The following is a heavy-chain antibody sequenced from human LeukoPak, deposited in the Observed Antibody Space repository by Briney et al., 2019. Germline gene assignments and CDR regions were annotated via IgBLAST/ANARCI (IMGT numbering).Heavy chain of an antibody. CDR3: ASITMVRGRFRTYYYGMDV. J-gene: IGHJ6*02. V-gene: IGHV3-23*01. Sequence: GGSLRLSCAASGFTFSSYAMSWVRQAPGKGLEWVSAISGSGGSTYYADSVKGRFTISRDNAKNSLYLQMNSLRAEDTAVYYCASITMVRGRFRTYYYGMDVWGQGTTVTVSS. D-gene: IGHD3-10*01. CDR2: ISGSGGST. CDR1: GFTFSSYA.